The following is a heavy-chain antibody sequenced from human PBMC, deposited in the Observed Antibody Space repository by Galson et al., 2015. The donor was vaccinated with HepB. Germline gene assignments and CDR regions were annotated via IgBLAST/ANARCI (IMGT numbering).Heavy chain of an antibody. CDR1: GGTFSNHV. V-gene: IGHV1-69*13. J-gene: IGHJ6*02. CDR2: IIPMFGEP. Sequence: SVKVSCKASGGTFSNHVINWVRQAPGQGLEWMGGIIPMFGEPRHAQKFQDRITLPADASTSTAYMEVTSLQSADTAVYYCARGNYGMDVWGQGTTVIVSS. CDR3: ARGNYGMDV.